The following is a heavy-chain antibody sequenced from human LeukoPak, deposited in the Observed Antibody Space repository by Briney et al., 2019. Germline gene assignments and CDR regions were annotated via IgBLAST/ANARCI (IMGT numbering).Heavy chain of an antibody. Sequence: SVKVSCKASGGTFSSYAISWVRQAPGQGLEWMGGIIPIFGTANYAQKFQGRVTITANESTSTAYTELSSLRSEDTAVYYCAGLGDYGDYPFDYWGQGTLVTVSS. V-gene: IGHV1-69*01. CDR2: IIPIFGTA. CDR1: GGTFSSYA. CDR3: AGLGDYGDYPFDY. J-gene: IGHJ4*02. D-gene: IGHD4-17*01.